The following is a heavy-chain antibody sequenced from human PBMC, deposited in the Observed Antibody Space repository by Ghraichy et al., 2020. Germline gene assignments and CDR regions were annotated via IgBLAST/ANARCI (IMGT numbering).Heavy chain of an antibody. J-gene: IGHJ4*02. CDR2: IYYSWST. D-gene: IGHD6-13*01. CDR1: GGSISSSSYY. V-gene: IGHV4-39*01. CDR3: ARPPPYSSSWYFSY. Sequence: GSLRLSCTVSGGSISSSSYYWGWIRQPPGKGLEWIGSIYYSWSTHYNPSLKSRVTISVDTSKNQFSLKLSSVTAADTAVYYCARPPPYSSSWYFSYWGQGTLVTVSS.